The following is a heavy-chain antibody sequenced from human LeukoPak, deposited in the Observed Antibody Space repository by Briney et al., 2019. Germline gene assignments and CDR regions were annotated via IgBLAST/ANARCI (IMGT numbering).Heavy chain of an antibody. CDR3: TCATPYYYGSGSYYTDY. CDR2: IFPGDSDT. V-gene: IGHV5-51*01. CDR1: GYSFTSYW. Sequence: GESLKISCKGSGYSFTSYWIGWVRQMPGKGLEWMGIIFPGDSDTRYNPSFQGQVTISADKSISTAYLQWSSLKASDTAMYYCTCATPYYYGSGSYYTDYWGQGTLVTVSS. D-gene: IGHD3-10*01. J-gene: IGHJ4*02.